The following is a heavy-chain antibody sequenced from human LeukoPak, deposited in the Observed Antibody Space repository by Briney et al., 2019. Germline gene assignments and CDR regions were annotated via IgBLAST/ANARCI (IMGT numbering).Heavy chain of an antibody. D-gene: IGHD2-8*01. V-gene: IGHV4-39*07. CDR1: GGSISSSSYY. CDR3: AREWSAFDT. CDR2: IYYSGST. J-gene: IGHJ3*02. Sequence: PSETLSLTCTVSGGSISSSSYYWGWIRQPPGKGLEWIGSIYYSGSTYYNPSLKSRVTISVDTSKSQFSLKLTSVTAADTAVYYDAREWSAFDTWGQGTMVTVSS.